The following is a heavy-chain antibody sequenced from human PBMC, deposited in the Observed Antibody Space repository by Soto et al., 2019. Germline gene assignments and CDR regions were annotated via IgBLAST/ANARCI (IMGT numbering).Heavy chain of an antibody. J-gene: IGHJ6*02. Sequence: GESLKISCTPFGFNFDAYAMSWVRQAPGKGLEWVSAVTATAESAYYTDSVRGRFIITRDNSDNMLYLQMSSLRVEDTAVYYCARDGGRYCSGGSCYPGDYFYFYGMDVWGQGTTVTVSS. D-gene: IGHD2-15*01. CDR1: GFNFDAYA. V-gene: IGHV3-23*01. CDR2: VTATAESA. CDR3: ARDGGRYCSGGSCYPGDYFYFYGMDV.